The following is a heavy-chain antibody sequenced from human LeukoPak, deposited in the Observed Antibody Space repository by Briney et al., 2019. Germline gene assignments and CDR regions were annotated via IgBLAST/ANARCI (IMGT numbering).Heavy chain of an antibody. CDR3: ARWLQSNWFDP. V-gene: IGHV3-30*03. CDR2: ISHDGGSE. J-gene: IGHJ5*02. CDR1: GFTIGNHG. Sequence: PGTSLRLSCVVSGFTIGNHGMHWVRQAPGKGLEWVAMISHDGGSEHYGDSVKGRLTISRDNSKNTLYLQMNSLRAEDTAVYYCARWLQSNWFDPWGQGTLVTVSS. D-gene: IGHD5-24*01.